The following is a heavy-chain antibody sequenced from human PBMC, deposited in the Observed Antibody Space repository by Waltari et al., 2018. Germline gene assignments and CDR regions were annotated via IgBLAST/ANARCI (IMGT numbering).Heavy chain of an antibody. CDR2: ISSSSSTI. V-gene: IGHV3-48*04. Sequence: LEWVSYISSSSSTIYYADSVKGRFTISRDNAKNSLYLQMNSLRAEDTAVYYCARDPIYYYDSSGYSDYWGQGTLVTVSS. D-gene: IGHD3-22*01. CDR3: ARDPIYYYDSSGYSDY. J-gene: IGHJ4*02.